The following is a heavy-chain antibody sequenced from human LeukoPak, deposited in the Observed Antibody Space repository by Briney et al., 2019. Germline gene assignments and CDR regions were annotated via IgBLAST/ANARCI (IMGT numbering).Heavy chain of an antibody. CDR2: INPSGGST. CDR1: GYTFTSYY. D-gene: IGHD3-10*01. J-gene: IGHJ4*02. V-gene: IGHV1-46*01. CDR3: AKAMVRGVIDY. Sequence: ASLKVSCKASGYTFTSYYMHWVRQAPGQGLEWMGIINPSGGSTSYAQNFQGRVTMTRDTTTSTVYMELSSLRSEDTAVYYCAKAMVRGVIDYWGQGTLVTVSS.